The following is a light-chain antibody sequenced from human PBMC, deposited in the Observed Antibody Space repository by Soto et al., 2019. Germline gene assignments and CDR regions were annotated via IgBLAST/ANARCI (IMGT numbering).Light chain of an antibody. CDR3: QRSYSTPRT. Sequence: IQMTQSPSSLSASVASRVTITCRASQTISSYLNWYQQKPAKDPKQLIDAASSLQSGVPSRFSGSGSGTDFTLTISSLQPEDFATYYCQRSYSTPRTFGPGTKVDIK. V-gene: IGKV1-39*01. J-gene: IGKJ3*01. CDR1: QTISSY. CDR2: AAS.